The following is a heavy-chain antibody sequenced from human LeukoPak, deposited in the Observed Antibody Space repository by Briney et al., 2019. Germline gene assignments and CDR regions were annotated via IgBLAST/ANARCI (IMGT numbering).Heavy chain of an antibody. Sequence: PGGSLRLSCAASGFTFSNFGLSWVRQTPEKGLEWVSSIDRSGAGTSYADSVKGRFTISRDNAKTSLYLQMNSLRAEDTAVYYCARDLSGVAGYTYGRGIDYWGQGTLVTVSS. V-gene: IGHV3-23*01. CDR3: ARDLSGVAGYTYGRGIDY. CDR2: IDRSGAGT. J-gene: IGHJ4*02. D-gene: IGHD5-18*01. CDR1: GFTFSNFG.